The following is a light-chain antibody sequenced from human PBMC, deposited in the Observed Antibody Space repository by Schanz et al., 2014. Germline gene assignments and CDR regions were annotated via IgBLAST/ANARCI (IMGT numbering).Light chain of an antibody. CDR1: SSDIGSYNL. Sequence: QSALTQPASVSGSPGQSITISCTGTSSDIGSYNLVSWYRQHPGKAPKLIIYEASKRPSGVSNRFSGSKSVNTASLTISGLRAEDEADYYCSSYTSSSTPVVFGGGTKVTVL. J-gene: IGLJ2*01. CDR2: EAS. CDR3: SSYTSSSTPVV. V-gene: IGLV2-14*02.